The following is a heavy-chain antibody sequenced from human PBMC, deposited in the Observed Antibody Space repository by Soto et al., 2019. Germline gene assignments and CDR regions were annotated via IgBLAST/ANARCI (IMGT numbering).Heavy chain of an antibody. Sequence: QVQLVQSGAEVKKPGASVKVSCKGSGYTFTSYHINWVRQATGQGLEWMGWMNPNSGNTGYAQTLQGRVTMTWDTSISTAYMELSSLRFEDTAMYYCARGHISSTKNWLDPWGQETLVTVSS. V-gene: IGHV1-8*01. D-gene: IGHD6-6*01. CDR2: MNPNSGNT. CDR3: ARGHISSTKNWLDP. CDR1: GYTFTSYH. J-gene: IGHJ5*02.